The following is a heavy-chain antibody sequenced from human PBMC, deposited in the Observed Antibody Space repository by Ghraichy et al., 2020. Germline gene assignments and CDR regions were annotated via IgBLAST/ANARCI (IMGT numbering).Heavy chain of an antibody. CDR1: GFTFSSYA. V-gene: IGHV3-23*01. D-gene: IGHD1-1*01. J-gene: IGHJ3*02. CDR3: AKGMARVSVQLERQGPGGIIRAPLEDAFDI. CDR2: ISGSGGST. Sequence: GGSLRLSCAASGFTFSSYAMSWVRQAPGKGLEWVSAISGSGGSTYYADSVKGRFTISRDNSKNTLYLQMNSLRAEDTAVYYCAKGMARVSVQLERQGPGGIIRAPLEDAFDIWGQGTMVTVSS.